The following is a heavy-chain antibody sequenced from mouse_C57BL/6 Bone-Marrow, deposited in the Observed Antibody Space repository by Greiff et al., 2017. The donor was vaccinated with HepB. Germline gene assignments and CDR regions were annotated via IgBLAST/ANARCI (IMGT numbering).Heavy chain of an antibody. CDR2: ISNGGGST. Sequence: EVKLVESGGGLVQPGGSLKLSCAASGFTFSDYYMYWVRQTPEKRLEWVAYISNGGGSTYYPDTVKGRFTISRDNAKNTLYLQMSRLKSDDTAMYYCARQDDGYPWFAYWGQGTLVTVSA. J-gene: IGHJ3*01. CDR1: GFTFSDYY. D-gene: IGHD2-3*01. CDR3: ARQDDGYPWFAY. V-gene: IGHV5-12*01.